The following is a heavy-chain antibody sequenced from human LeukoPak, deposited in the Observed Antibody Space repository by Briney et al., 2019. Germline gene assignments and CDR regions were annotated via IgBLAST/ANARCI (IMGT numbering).Heavy chain of an antibody. D-gene: IGHD7-27*01. Sequence: PGGSLRLSCAASGFTFSSYGMHWVRQAPGKGLEWVAVIWYDGSNKYYADSVKGRFTISRDNSKNTLYLQMNSLRAEDTAVYYCARDPLGRDDAFDIWGQGTMVTVSS. CDR3: ARDPLGRDDAFDI. V-gene: IGHV3-33*01. CDR2: IWYDGSNK. CDR1: GFTFSSYG. J-gene: IGHJ3*02.